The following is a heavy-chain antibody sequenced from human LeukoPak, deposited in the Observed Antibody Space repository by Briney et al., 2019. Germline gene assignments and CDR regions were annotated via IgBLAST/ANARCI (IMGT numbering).Heavy chain of an antibody. CDR3: ARRVRGSSWYYFDY. Sequence: SETLSLTCTVSGGSISSYYWSWIRQPPGKGLEWIGYIYYGGSTNYNPSLKSRVTISVDTSKNQFSLKLSSVTAADTAVYYCARRVRGSSWYYFDYWGQGTLVTVSS. CDR2: IYYGGST. D-gene: IGHD6-13*01. CDR1: GGSISSYY. J-gene: IGHJ4*02. V-gene: IGHV4-59*08.